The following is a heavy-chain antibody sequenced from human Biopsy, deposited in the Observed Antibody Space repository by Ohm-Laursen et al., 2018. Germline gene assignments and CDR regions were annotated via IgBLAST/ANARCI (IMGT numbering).Heavy chain of an antibody. D-gene: IGHD3-10*01. CDR2: IYHTGVT. J-gene: IGHJ4*02. CDR3: ARHSFGSGRDF. CDR1: DGSISNIINY. Sequence: TLSLTCTVTDGSISNIINYWGWIRQPLGKGLEWLGNIYHTGVTDYNPSLKSRVTISVDTSNNQFSLKLSSLTAADTAVYYCARHSFGSGRDFWGQGTLVTVSS. V-gene: IGHV4-39*01.